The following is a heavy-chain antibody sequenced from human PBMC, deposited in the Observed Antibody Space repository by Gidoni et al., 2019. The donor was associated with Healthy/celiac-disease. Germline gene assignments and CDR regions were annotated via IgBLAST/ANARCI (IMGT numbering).Heavy chain of an antibody. CDR2: IYYSGST. Sequence: QVQLQESGPGLVKPSQTLSRTCTVSGGSITSGDYYWTWIRQPPGKGLEWIGYIYYSGSTYYNPSLKSRVTISVDTSKNQFSLKLSSVTAADTAVYYCARAFYYGSGSYPPSWWFDPWGQGTLVTVSS. CDR3: ARAFYYGSGSYPPSWWFDP. V-gene: IGHV4-30-4*01. J-gene: IGHJ5*02. D-gene: IGHD3-10*01. CDR1: GGSITSGDYY.